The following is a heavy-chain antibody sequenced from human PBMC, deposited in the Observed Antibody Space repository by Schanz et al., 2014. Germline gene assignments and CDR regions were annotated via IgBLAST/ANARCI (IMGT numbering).Heavy chain of an antibody. CDR1: GFTFSGYW. D-gene: IGHD3-22*01. CDR2: ISYHGSEK. Sequence: VQLVESGGGLVQPGGSLRLSCAASGFTFSGYWMSWVRQAPGRGLEWVAVISYHGSEKYYADSVKGRFTISRDNSKNTLYLQMNSLRTEDTAVYFCAKSYDTSGYSGFDYWGQGTLVTVSS. V-gene: IGHV3-30*18. J-gene: IGHJ4*02. CDR3: AKSYDTSGYSGFDY.